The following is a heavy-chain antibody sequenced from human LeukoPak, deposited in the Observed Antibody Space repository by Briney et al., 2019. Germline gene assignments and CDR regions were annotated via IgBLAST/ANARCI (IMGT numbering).Heavy chain of an antibody. CDR2: IRSNANSYAT. CDR1: GFTFSAFT. Sequence: GGSLRLSCAASGFTFSAFTMHWVRQASGKGLEWVGRIRSNANSYATAYAASVKGRFTISRDDSNNTAYLQMTSLQTEDTAVYYCTRYGSGYYFDYWGQGTLVTVSS. J-gene: IGHJ4*02. D-gene: IGHD3-10*01. V-gene: IGHV3-73*01. CDR3: TRYGSGYYFDY.